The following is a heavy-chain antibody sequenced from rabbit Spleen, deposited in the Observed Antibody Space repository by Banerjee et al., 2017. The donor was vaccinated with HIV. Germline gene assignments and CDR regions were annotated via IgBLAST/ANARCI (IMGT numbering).Heavy chain of an antibody. Sequence: QSLEESGGDLVKPEGSLTLTCKASGFPFSNKAVMCWVRQAPGKGLEWIACINAVTGKTVYASWAKGRFIMSRTSSTTVFLQMTSLTVADTATYFCARDTGSSFSSYGMDLWGPGTLVTVS. CDR3: ARDTGSSFSSYGMDL. CDR2: INAVTGKT. CDR1: GFPFSNKAV. V-gene: IGHV1S40*01. D-gene: IGHD8-1*01. J-gene: IGHJ6*01.